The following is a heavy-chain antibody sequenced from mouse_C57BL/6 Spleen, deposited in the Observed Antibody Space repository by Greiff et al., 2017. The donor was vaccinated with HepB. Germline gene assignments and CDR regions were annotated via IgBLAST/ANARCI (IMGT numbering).Heavy chain of an antibody. J-gene: IGHJ1*03. CDR2: IDPSDSYT. V-gene: IGHV1-69*01. Sequence: QVQLQQPGAELVMPGASVKLSCKASGYTFTSYWMHWVKQRPGQGLEWIGEIDPSDSYTNYNQKFKGKSTLTVDKSSSTAYMQLSSLTSEDSAVYYCARKRYLDVWGKRTTVTVSS. CDR3: ARKRYLDV. CDR1: GYTFTSYW.